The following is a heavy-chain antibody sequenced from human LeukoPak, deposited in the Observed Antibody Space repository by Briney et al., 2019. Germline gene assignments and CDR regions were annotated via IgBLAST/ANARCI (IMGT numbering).Heavy chain of an antibody. V-gene: IGHV1-8*01. Sequence: ASVKVSCKASGYTFTSYDINWVRQATGQGLEWMGWLNPNSGNTGYAQKFQGRVTMTRNTSISTAYMELSSLRSEDTAVYYYAREGGWGYCSGGSCNSYYGMDVWGQGTTVTVSS. D-gene: IGHD2-15*01. CDR3: AREGGWGYCSGGSCNSYYGMDV. CDR1: GYTFTSYD. CDR2: LNPNSGNT. J-gene: IGHJ6*02.